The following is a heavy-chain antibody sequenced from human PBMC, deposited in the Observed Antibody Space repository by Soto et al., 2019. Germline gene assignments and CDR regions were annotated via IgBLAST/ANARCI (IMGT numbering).Heavy chain of an antibody. D-gene: IGHD3-10*01. CDR1: GFTFSSYA. V-gene: IGHV3-23*01. J-gene: IGHJ5*02. Sequence: GGSLRLSCAAYGFTFSSYAMSWVRQAPGKXLEWVSAISGSGGSTYYADSVKGRFTISRDNSKNTLYLQMNSLRAEDTAVYYCAKDPRYYGSGSYFTSSSLNWFDPWGQGTLVTVSS. CDR3: AKDPRYYGSGSYFTSSSLNWFDP. CDR2: ISGSGGST.